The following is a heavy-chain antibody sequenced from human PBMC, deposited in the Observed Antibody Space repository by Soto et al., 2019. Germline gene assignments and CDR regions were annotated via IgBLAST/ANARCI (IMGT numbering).Heavy chain of an antibody. D-gene: IGHD3-10*01. CDR1: GFTFSSYA. V-gene: IGHV3-30-3*02. J-gene: IGHJ6*02. Sequence: GGSLRLSCAASGFTFSSYAMHWVRQAPGKGLEWVAVISYDGSNKYYADSVKGRFTISRDNSKNTLYLQMNSLRAEDTAVYYCAKHFGRGGAPYYYYYYGMDVWGQGTTVTVSS. CDR2: ISYDGSNK. CDR3: AKHFGRGGAPYYYYYYGMDV.